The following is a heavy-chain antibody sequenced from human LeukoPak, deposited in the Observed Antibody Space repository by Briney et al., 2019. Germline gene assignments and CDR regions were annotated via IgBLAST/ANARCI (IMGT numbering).Heavy chain of an antibody. CDR2: IFHTGST. J-gene: IGHJ2*01. Sequence: SETLSLTCSVSGDSFSSFHWHWIRQPPGKGLEWIGYIFHTGSTSYNPSLERRVTMSVDTSKNQFSLHLTSVTAADTAVYYCAKVPGRYLDFLWYFDLWGRGTLVTVSS. CDR1: GDSFSSFH. CDR3: AKVPGRYLDFLWYFDL. V-gene: IGHV4-59*01. D-gene: IGHD3-9*01.